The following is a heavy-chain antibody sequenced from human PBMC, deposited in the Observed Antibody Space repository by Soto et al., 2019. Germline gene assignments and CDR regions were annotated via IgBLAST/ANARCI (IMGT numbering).Heavy chain of an antibody. D-gene: IGHD6-6*01. V-gene: IGHV1-18*04. CDR3: ARVGWEAARAYDPFDI. J-gene: IGHJ3*02. Sequence: ASVKVSCKASGYTFTSYGISWVRQAPGQGLEWMGWISAYNGNTNYAQKLQGRVTMTTDKSTSKAYMELRSLRSDDTAVYYCARVGWEAARAYDPFDIWGQGKMVT. CDR2: ISAYNGNT. CDR1: GYTFTSYG.